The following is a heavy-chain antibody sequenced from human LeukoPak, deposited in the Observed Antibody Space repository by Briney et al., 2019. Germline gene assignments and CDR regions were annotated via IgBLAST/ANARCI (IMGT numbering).Heavy chain of an antibody. CDR2: ISYDGNNK. CDR3: AWGTGTRVAPYYFDH. D-gene: IGHD1-1*01. J-gene: IGHJ4*02. CDR1: GFAFSSFA. Sequence: GGSLRLSCAASGFAFSSFAMHWVRQAPGKGLEWVAVISYDGNNKYYADSVKGRFTISRDNSKNTLYLQMNSLRTEDTTMYYCAWGTGTRVAPYYFDHWGQGTLVTVSS. V-gene: IGHV3-30-3*02.